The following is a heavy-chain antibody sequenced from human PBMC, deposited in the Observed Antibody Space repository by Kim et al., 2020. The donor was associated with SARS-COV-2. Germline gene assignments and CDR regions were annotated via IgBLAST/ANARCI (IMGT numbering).Heavy chain of an antibody. CDR1: GGSIVSGGYY. CDR2: IYYSGST. J-gene: IGHJ5*02. CDR3: ARESESSITMVRGVSKGGWFDP. V-gene: IGHV4-31*03. D-gene: IGHD3-10*01. Sequence: SETLSLTCTVSGGSIVSGGYYWSWIRQHPGKGLEWIGYIYYSGSTYYNPSLKSRVSISVDTSKNQFSLKLSSVTAADTAVYYCARESESSITMVRGVSKGGWFDPWGQGTLVTVSS.